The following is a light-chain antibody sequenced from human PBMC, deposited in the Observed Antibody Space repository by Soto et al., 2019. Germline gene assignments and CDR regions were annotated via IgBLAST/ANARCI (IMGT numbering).Light chain of an antibody. CDR1: QSVISRF. CDR2: GAS. Sequence: EIVLTQSPGTLSLSPGERATLSCRATQSVISRFLAWYQQKPGQAPRLLIYGASSRATGIPDRFSGSGSGTDFTLTISRPEPEDFAVFYCQQYGSSPFTFGQGTKLEIK. CDR3: QQYGSSPFT. V-gene: IGKV3-20*01. J-gene: IGKJ2*01.